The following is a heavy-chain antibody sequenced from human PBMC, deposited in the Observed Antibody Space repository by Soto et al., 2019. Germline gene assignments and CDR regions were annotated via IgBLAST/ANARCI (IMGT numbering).Heavy chain of an antibody. D-gene: IGHD3-22*01. V-gene: IGHV1-3*01. CDR2: LNAGNGDA. CDR3: ARDATYYDGNYCSYYGLDV. J-gene: IGHJ6*02. Sequence: ASVKVSCKASGYTFSHYAMHWVRQAPGQNLEWMAWLNAGNGDAKFSQRFRGRITITRDTSASTAYMELSSLRSEDTAIYYCARDATYYDGNYCSYYGLDVWGQGTTVTVSS. CDR1: GYTFSHYA.